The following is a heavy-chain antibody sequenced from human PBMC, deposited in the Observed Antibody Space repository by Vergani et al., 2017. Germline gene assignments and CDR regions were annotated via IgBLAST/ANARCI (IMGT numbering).Heavy chain of an antibody. Sequence: QVQLVQSGAEVKKPGASVKVSCKASGYTFTSYGISWVRQAPGQGLEWMGLISAYNSNTNYAQKLQGRVTMTTDTSTSTAYMELRSLRSDDTAVYYCARVPHIVVVVAATQIDYWGQGTLVTVSS. CDR1: GYTFTSYG. V-gene: IGHV1-18*01. D-gene: IGHD2-15*01. CDR2: ISAYNSNT. J-gene: IGHJ4*02. CDR3: ARVPHIVVVVAATQIDY.